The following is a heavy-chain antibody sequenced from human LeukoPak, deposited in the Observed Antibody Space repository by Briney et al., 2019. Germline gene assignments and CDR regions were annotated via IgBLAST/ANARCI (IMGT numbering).Heavy chain of an antibody. J-gene: IGHJ4*02. CDR2: ISGSGGST. Sequence: PGGSLRLSCAASGFTFSNYVMHWVRQAPGKGLEWVSVISGSGGSTYYADSVKGRFTISRDNSKNTLYLQMNSLRAEDTAVYYCAKNSGAMVTSVDYWGQGTLVTVSS. D-gene: IGHD5-18*01. CDR3: AKNSGAMVTSVDY. V-gene: IGHV3-23*01. CDR1: GFTFSNYV.